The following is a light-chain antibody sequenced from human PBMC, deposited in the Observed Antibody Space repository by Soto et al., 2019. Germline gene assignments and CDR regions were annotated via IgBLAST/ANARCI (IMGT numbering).Light chain of an antibody. V-gene: IGKV3-11*01. CDR2: DAS. Sequence: EVVLTQSPGTLSLSPGERATLSCRAGQSVPRSYLAWYQQKPGQAPRLLIYDASNRATGIPARFSGSGSGTDFTLTISSLEPEDFAVYYCQQRNNWPPVTFGGGTKVDI. J-gene: IGKJ4*01. CDR1: QSVPRSY. CDR3: QQRNNWPPVT.